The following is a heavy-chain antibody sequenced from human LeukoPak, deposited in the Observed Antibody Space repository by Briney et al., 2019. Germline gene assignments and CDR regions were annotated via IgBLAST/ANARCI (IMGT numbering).Heavy chain of an antibody. V-gene: IGHV3-48*03. CDR2: ISSSGSHK. J-gene: IGHJ4*02. D-gene: IGHD3-10*01. CDR3: ARDLGLSGSYFDY. Sequence: GGSLRLSCAASGFTFSSYEMNWVRQAPGKGREWVSYISSSGSHKYYGDSVKGRFTISRDNAKNSLYLQINSLRAEDTAVYYCARDLGLSGSYFDYWGQGTLVTVSS. CDR1: GFTFSSYE.